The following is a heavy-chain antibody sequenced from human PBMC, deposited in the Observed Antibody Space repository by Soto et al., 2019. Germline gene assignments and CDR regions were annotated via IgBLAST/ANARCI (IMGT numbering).Heavy chain of an antibody. J-gene: IGHJ4*02. CDR2: IKQDGSEK. CDR1: GFTFSSYW. CDR3: ASATVVTATFDF. Sequence: RRLSCAASGFTFSSYWMSWVRQAPGKGLEWAANIKQDGSEKYYVDSVKGRFTISRDNAKNSLYLQMNSPRAEDTAVYYCASATVVTATFDFWGQGTLVTVSS. D-gene: IGHD2-21*02. V-gene: IGHV3-7*01.